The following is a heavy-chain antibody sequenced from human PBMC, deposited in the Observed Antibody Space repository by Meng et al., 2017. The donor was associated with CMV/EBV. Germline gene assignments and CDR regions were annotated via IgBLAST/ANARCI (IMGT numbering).Heavy chain of an antibody. Sequence: ASVKVSCKASGYTFTSYGISWVRQAPGQGLEWTGWISAYNGNTNYAQKLQGRVTMTTDTSTSTAYMELRSLRSDDTAVYYCARDVRYAAAGLRTFDYWGQGTLVTVSS. CDR2: ISAYNGNT. CDR3: ARDVRYAAAGLRTFDY. J-gene: IGHJ4*02. D-gene: IGHD6-13*01. V-gene: IGHV1-18*01. CDR1: GYTFTSYG.